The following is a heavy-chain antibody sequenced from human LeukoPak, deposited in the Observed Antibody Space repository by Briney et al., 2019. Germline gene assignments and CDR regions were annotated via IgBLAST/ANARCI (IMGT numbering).Heavy chain of an antibody. V-gene: IGHV3-23*01. CDR2: ISGSGGST. CDR3: ARGRYCSGGSCLGSYFDY. J-gene: IGHJ4*02. D-gene: IGHD2-15*01. Sequence: PGGSLRLSCAASGLTFSSYAMSWVRQAPGKGLEWVSGISGSGGSTYYADSVKGRFTISRDNSKNTLYLQMNSLRAEDTALYYCARGRYCSGGSCLGSYFDYWGQGTLVTVSS. CDR1: GLTFSSYA.